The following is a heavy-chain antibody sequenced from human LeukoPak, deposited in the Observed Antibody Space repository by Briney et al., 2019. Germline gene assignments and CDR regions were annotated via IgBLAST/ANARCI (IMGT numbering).Heavy chain of an antibody. Sequence: GGSLRLSCSASGLTFSTYWMPWVRQAPGKGLVWVSRIDPDGNTVYADSVRGRFTVSRDNAKNTMYLQMNSLRVEDTALYYCASFRNTDIWGQGTTVTVSP. CDR1: GLTFSTYW. V-gene: IGHV3-74*01. CDR3: ASFRNTDI. J-gene: IGHJ3*02. CDR2: IDPDGNT. D-gene: IGHD2/OR15-2a*01.